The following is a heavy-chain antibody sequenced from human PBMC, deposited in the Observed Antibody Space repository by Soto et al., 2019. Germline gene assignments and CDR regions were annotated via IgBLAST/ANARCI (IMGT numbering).Heavy chain of an antibody. J-gene: IGHJ6*02. V-gene: IGHV4-4*02. CDR3: ALGTGYYYHYGIDV. Sequence: LSLTCAVSGGSITNTNWWTWVRQPPGKGLEWIGEINHSGSTNYNPSLKSRVTISIDKPKNQFSLKLISVTAADTAVYYCALGTGYYYHYGIDVWGQGTTVTVS. D-gene: IGHD1-1*01. CDR2: INHSGST. CDR1: GGSITNTNW.